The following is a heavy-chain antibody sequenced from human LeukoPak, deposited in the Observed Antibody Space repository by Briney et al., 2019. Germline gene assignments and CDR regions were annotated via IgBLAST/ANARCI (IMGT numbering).Heavy chain of an antibody. CDR1: GFTFNNYN. CDR3: ASGLAAAGRGY. J-gene: IGHJ4*02. CDR2: ISSSSGTI. D-gene: IGHD6-13*01. Sequence: GGSVRLSCAASGFTFNNYNMNWVRQAPGKGLEWVSFISSSSGTIHYADSVKGRFTISRDNAKNSLYLQMNSLRAEDTAVYYCASGLAAAGRGYWGQGTLVTVSS. V-gene: IGHV3-48*04.